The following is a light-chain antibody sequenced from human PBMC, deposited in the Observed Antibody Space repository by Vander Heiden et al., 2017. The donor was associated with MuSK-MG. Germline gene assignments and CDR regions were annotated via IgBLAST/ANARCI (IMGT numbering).Light chain of an antibody. CDR3: SSYTSGSNFYV. CDR2: EVS. V-gene: IGLV2-14*01. Sequence: QSALTQPASVSGSPGQSITISCTGTSSDVGGYNYVSWYQEYPGKAPKLMIYEVSNRPSGVSNRFSGSKSGNTASLTISGLQAEDEGDYYCSSYTSGSNFYVFGSGTRVTVL. J-gene: IGLJ1*01. CDR1: SSDVGGYNY.